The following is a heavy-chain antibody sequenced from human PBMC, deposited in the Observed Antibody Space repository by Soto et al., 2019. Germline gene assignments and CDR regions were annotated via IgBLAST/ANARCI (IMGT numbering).Heavy chain of an antibody. CDR2: ISYDGSTK. D-gene: IGHD1-26*01. V-gene: IGHV3-30*03. CDR3: EAAEAGRESYYYHGMDV. J-gene: IGHJ6*02. Sequence: PGVSLRLSFAASRSSFSIYGMHWVCQAQGKGLEWVAAISYDGSTKDYADSVKGRFTISRDNSKNTLYLQMNSLTTEDTAVYYCEAAEAGRESYYYHGMDVWGQGTTVTVSS. CDR1: RSSFSIYG.